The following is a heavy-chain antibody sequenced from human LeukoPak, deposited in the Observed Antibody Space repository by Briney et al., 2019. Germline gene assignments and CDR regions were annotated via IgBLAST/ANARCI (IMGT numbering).Heavy chain of an antibody. D-gene: IGHD3-10*01. CDR1: GGSFSGYY. V-gene: IGHV4-34*01. CDR2: INHSGST. Sequence: SETLSLTCAVYGGSFSGYYWTWIRQSPGKGLEWIGEINHSGSTNYNPSLKSRATISIDTSKNHFSLRLSSVTAADTAVYYCASSNYYGSGTYYKTLRADWFDPWGQGTLVTVSS. J-gene: IGHJ5*02. CDR3: ASSNYYGSGTYYKTLRADWFDP.